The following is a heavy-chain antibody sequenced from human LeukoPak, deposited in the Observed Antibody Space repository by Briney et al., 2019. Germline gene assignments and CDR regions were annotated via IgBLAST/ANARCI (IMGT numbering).Heavy chain of an antibody. Sequence: PGGSLRPSCTASGFTFSGYSMNWIRQAPGKGLEWVSSFGTRSTSIYHAGSVKGRFAISRDSAKNSLYLQMNSLRAEDTALYYCAREVSEGFGFWGQGTLVTVSS. CDR1: GFTFSGYS. J-gene: IGHJ4*02. D-gene: IGHD3-22*01. CDR3: AREVSEGFGF. CDR2: FGTRSTSI. V-gene: IGHV3-21*01.